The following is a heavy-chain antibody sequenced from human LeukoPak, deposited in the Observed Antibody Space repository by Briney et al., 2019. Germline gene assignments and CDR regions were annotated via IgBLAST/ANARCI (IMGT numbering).Heavy chain of an antibody. CDR2: IYYSGST. V-gene: IGHV4-39*01. J-gene: IGHJ6*02. Sequence: PSETLSLTCTASGGSISSSSYYWGWIRQPPGKGLEWIGSIYYSGSTYYNPSLKSRVTISVDTSKNQFSLKLSSVTAADTAVYYCARVRRTPYYYYGMDVWGQGTTVTVSS. CDR3: ARVRRTPYYYYGMDV. D-gene: IGHD1-14*01. CDR1: GGSISSSSYY.